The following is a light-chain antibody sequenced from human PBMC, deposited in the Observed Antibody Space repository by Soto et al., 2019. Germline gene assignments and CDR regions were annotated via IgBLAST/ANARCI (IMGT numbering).Light chain of an antibody. J-gene: IGKJ2*01. CDR2: LGS. CDR1: QSLLHSNGYNY. V-gene: IGKV2-28*01. CDR3: MQALQSQYT. Sequence: DIVMTQSPLSLPVTPGEPASISCRSSQSLLHSNGYNYLDWYLQKPGQSPQLLISLGSNRASGVPARFSGSGSDTDFTLNIARVEAEDFGVYYCMQALQSQYTFGQGTKLEIK.